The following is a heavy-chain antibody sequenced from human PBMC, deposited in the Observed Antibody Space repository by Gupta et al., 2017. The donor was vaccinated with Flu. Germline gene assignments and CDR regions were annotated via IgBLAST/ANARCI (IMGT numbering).Heavy chain of an antibody. J-gene: IGHJ6*03. V-gene: IGHV3-30*18. CDR3: AKDKEQRMVYQHFYMDV. CDR2: ISYDGSNE. Sequence: PGKGLEWVAVISYDGSNEYYADSVKGRFTISRDNSKNTLYLQMNSLRAEDTALYYCAKDKEQRMVYQHFYMDVWGKGTTVTVSS. D-gene: IGHD2-8*01.